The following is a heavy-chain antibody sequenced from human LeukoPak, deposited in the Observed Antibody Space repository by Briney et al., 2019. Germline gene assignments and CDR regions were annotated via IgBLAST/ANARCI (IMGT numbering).Heavy chain of an antibody. CDR2: VNPNSGNT. D-gene: IGHD2-15*01. V-gene: IGHV1-8*03. Sequence: ASVKVSCKASGYTFTTLDINWVRQATGQGLEWMGWVNPNSGNTGYARKFQGRVTITRDTSISTAYMELSNLRSEDTAVYYCARVDGSPDYWGQGTLVTVSS. J-gene: IGHJ4*02. CDR1: GYTFTTLD. CDR3: ARVDGSPDY.